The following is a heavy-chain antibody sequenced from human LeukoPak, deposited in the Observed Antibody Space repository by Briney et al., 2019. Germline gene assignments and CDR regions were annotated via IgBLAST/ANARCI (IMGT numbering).Heavy chain of an antibody. J-gene: IGHJ4*02. V-gene: IGHV5-51*01. CDR3: ARLGIRYDILTGYYNFDY. CDR1: GYSFTSYW. D-gene: IGHD3-9*01. Sequence: GESLKISCKGSGYSFTSYWIGWVRQMPGKGLEWMGIIYPGDSDTRYSPSFQGQVTISADKSISTAYLQWSSLKASDTAMYYCARLGIRYDILTGYYNFDYWGQGTLDTVSS. CDR2: IYPGDSDT.